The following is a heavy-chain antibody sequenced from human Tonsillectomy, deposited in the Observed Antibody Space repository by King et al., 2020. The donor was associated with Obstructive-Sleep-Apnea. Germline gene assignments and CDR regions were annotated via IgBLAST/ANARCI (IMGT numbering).Heavy chain of an antibody. D-gene: IGHD2-15*01. J-gene: IGHJ4*02. CDR1: GGSISSGDYY. Sequence: QLQESGPGLVKPSQTLSLTCTVSGGSISSGDYYWSWIRQPPGKGLEWIGYIHYSGSSYYNPSLKSRVTISVDTSKNQFSLKLSSVTAADTAVYYCARASWSKISHDYWGQGTLVTVSS. V-gene: IGHV4-30-4*01. CDR3: ARASWSKISHDY. CDR2: IHYSGSS.